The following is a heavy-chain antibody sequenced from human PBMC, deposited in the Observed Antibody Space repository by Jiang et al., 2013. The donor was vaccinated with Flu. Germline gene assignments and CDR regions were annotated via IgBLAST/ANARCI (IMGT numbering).Heavy chain of an antibody. CDR3: ARWYDFWSGYKAGNAFDI. V-gene: IGHV3-48*03. D-gene: IGHD3-3*01. J-gene: IGHJ3*02. CDR1: GFTFSSYE. Sequence: GGSLRLSCAASGFTFSSYEMNWVRQAPGKGLEWVSYISSSGSTIYYADSVKGRFTISRDNAKNSLYLQMNSLRAEDTAVYYCARWYDFWSGYKAGNAFDIWGQGTMVTVSS. CDR2: ISSSGSTI.